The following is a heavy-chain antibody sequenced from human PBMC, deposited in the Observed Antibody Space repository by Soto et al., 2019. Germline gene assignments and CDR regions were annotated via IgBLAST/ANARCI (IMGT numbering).Heavy chain of an antibody. CDR2: IYYSGST. J-gene: IGHJ6*02. CDR1: GGSISSYY. CDR3: ARSQLIHSFYYFYGMDF. Sequence: SETLSLTCTVSGGSISSYYWSWIRQPPGKGLEWIAYIYYSGSTNYNPSLKSRVTISVDTSKNQFSLKLSSVTAADTAIYHCARSQLIHSFYYFYGMDFWGQGTTVTVTS. D-gene: IGHD6-13*01. V-gene: IGHV4-59*08.